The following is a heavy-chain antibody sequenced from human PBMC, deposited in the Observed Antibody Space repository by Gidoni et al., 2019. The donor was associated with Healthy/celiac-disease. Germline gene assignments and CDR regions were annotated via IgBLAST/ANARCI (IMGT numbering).Heavy chain of an antibody. CDR1: VGSISSSIYY. CDR2: LYYSGST. V-gene: IGHV4-39*01. D-gene: IGHD6-13*01. Sequence: QLQLQESGPGLVKPSETLSLTCTVSVGSISSSIYYWGWIRQPPGKGLEWLGCLYYSGSTYYNPSLKRRVIISVETSKNQFSLKLSSVTAADTAVYYCARLNKDSSSWYSYYYYYYGMDVWGQGTTVTVSS. J-gene: IGHJ6*02. CDR3: ARLNKDSSSWYSYYYYYYGMDV.